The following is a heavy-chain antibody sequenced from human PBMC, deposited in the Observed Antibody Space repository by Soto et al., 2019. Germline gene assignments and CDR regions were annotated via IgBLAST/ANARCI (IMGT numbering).Heavy chain of an antibody. CDR2: IIPIFGTA. CDR3: TIDSPAPSTRFDP. D-gene: IGHD1-1*01. V-gene: IGHV1-69*13. CDR1: GGTFSSYA. J-gene: IGHJ5*02. Sequence: GASVKVSCKASGGTFSSYAISWVRQAPGQGLEWMGGIIPIFGTANYAQKFQGRVTITADESTSTAYMELSSLRSEDTAVYYCTIDSPAPSTRFDPWGQGTLVTVSS.